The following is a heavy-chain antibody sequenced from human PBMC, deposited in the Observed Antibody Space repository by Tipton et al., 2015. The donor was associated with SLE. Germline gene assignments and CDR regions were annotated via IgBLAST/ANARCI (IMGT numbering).Heavy chain of an antibody. V-gene: IGHV4-59*01. Sequence: TLSLTCTVSCGSITGYYWIWIRQPPGKGLEWIGYIYYSGSTNYNPSLKSRVTISVDTSKNQFSLKLSSVTTADTAVYYCARDPRGYSSGWYAFDIWGQGTMVTVSS. D-gene: IGHD6-13*01. CDR2: IYYSGST. CDR1: CGSITGYY. CDR3: ARDPRGYSSGWYAFDI. J-gene: IGHJ3*02.